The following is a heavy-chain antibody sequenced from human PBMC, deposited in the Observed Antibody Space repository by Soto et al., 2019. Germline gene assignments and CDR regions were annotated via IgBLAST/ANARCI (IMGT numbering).Heavy chain of an antibody. J-gene: IGHJ4*02. CDR1: GGSISSSSYY. CDR3: ARRGGEQQPTSKKGCDY. CDR2: IYYSGST. D-gene: IGHD6-13*01. V-gene: IGHV4-39*01. Sequence: QLQLQESGPGLVKPSETLSLTCTVSGGSISSSSYYWGWLRQPPGQGLEWIGSIYYSGSTYDNPSLTSRATRPGDTSKSQISRKLSAVTAADTAGYYCARRGGEQQPTSKKGCDYWGQGTLVTVSS.